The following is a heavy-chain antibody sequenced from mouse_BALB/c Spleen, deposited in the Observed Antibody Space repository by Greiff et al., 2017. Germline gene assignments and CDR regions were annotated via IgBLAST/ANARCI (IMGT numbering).Heavy chain of an antibody. V-gene: IGHV7-1*02. D-gene: IGHD2-14*01. CDR1: GFSFSDFY. CDR2: SRNKANDNTT. J-gene: IGHJ4*01. Sequence: EVKVVESGGGLVQPWGSLRLSCATSGFSFSDFYMEWVRQPPGKRLEWIAASRNKANDNTTESSASVKGRFIDSRDTSQSILYLQMNALIAEDTAIYYCARDAYRYGAMDYWGQGTSVTVSS. CDR3: ARDAYRYGAMDY.